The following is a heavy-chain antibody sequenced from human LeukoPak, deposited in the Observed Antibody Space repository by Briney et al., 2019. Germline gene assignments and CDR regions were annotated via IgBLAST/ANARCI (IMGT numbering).Heavy chain of an antibody. CDR2: ISYDGSNK. V-gene: IGHV3-30*03. J-gene: IGHJ4*02. CDR3: ATEQWFVNSYYFDY. Sequence: GGSLRLSCAASGFTFSNYGMHWVRQAPGKGLEWVAVISYDGSNKYYVDSVKGRFTISRDNSKNTLYLQISTLRPEDTAVYYCATEQWFVNSYYFDYWGQGTLVTVSS. D-gene: IGHD3-10*01. CDR1: GFTFSNYG.